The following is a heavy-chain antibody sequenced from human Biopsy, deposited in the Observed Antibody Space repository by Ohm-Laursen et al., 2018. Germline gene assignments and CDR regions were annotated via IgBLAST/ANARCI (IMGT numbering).Heavy chain of an antibody. Sequence: AASVKVSCKAPGGTFSNYGVNWVRQAPGQGLEWLGGNIPILGTGNYAQKFQYRVTVAADTSTSTATMELRSLRSDDTAVHYCATKLTGYFHHWGQGTLVIVSS. CDR1: GGTFSNYG. D-gene: IGHD3-9*01. V-gene: IGHV1-69*06. CDR3: ATKLTGYFHH. CDR2: NIPILGTG. J-gene: IGHJ1*01.